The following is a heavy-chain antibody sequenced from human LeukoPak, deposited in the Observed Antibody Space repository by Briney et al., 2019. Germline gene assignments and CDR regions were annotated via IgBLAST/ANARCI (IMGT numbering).Heavy chain of an antibody. CDR1: GGSFSGYY. V-gene: IGHV4-34*01. CDR3: ARTSSWSDAFDI. J-gene: IGHJ3*02. CDR2: INHSGST. Sequence: SETLSLTCAVYGGSFSGYYWSWIRQPPGKGLEWIGEINHSGSTNYNPSLKSRVTISVDTSKNQFPLKLSSVTAADTAVYYCARTSSWSDAFDIWGQGTMVTVSS. D-gene: IGHD6-13*01.